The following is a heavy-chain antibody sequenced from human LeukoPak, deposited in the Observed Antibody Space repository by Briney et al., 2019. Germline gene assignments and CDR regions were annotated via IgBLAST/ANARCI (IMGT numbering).Heavy chain of an antibody. CDR3: ARDFDQQLARDYYYCYMDV. J-gene: IGHJ6*03. V-gene: IGHV3-21*01. CDR2: ISSSSSYI. CDR1: GFTFSSYT. D-gene: IGHD6-13*01. Sequence: PGGSLRLSCAASGFTFSSYTMNWVRQAPGKGLEWVSSISSSSSYIFYADSTKGRFTISRDNAKNSLYLQMNSLRAEDTAVYYCARDFDQQLARDYYYCYMDVWGKGTTVTVSS.